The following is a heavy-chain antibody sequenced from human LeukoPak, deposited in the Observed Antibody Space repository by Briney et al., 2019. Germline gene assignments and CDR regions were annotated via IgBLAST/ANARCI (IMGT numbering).Heavy chain of an antibody. CDR3: TSSKGWYYFDY. J-gene: IGHJ4*02. V-gene: IGHV4-39*07. CDR1: GGSISSSSYY. Sequence: PSETLSLTCTVSGGSISSSSYYWGWIRQPPGKGLEWIGSIYYSGSTYYNPSLKSRVTISVDTSKNQFSLKLSSVTAADTAVYYCTSSKGWYYFDYWGQGTLVTVSS. D-gene: IGHD6-19*01. CDR2: IYYSGST.